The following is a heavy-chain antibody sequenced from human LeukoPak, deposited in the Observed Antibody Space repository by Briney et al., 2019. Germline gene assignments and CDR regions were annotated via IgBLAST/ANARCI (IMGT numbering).Heavy chain of an antibody. J-gene: IGHJ5*02. Sequence: ASVKVSCKASGYTFTSYDINWVRQATGQGLEWMGWMNPNSGNTGYAQRFQGRITITRNASISTAYLDLRSLRSDDTAVYYCATVKRAVSDTWLDLWGQGTLVTVSS. CDR1: GYTFTSYD. D-gene: IGHD6-19*01. CDR2: MNPNSGNT. CDR3: ATVKRAVSDTWLDL. V-gene: IGHV1-8*03.